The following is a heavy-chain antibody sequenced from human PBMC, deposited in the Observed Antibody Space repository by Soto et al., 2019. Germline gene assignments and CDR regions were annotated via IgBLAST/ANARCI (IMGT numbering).Heavy chain of an antibody. Sequence: EVQLVESGGGLVQPGGSLRLSCAASGFTFSDHSMDWVRQAPGKGLEWVGRTRNKADSYTTEYAASGKGRVTISRDDSKNSLYLQMNSLKTWDTAVDYCAGARGGNDYWGQGTLVTVSS. CDR1: GFTFSDHS. J-gene: IGHJ4*02. CDR2: TRNKADSYTT. D-gene: IGHD2-15*01. CDR3: AGARGGNDY. V-gene: IGHV3-72*01.